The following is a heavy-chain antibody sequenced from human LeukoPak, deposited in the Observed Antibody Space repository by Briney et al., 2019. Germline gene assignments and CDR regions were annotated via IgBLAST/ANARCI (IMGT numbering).Heavy chain of an antibody. V-gene: IGHV4-34*01. CDR1: GGSFSGYY. J-gene: IGHJ4*02. D-gene: IGHD3-10*01. CDR3: ARRYGSGSYSPYYFDY. CDR2: INHSGST. Sequence: SETLSLTCAVYGGSFSGYYWSWIRQPPGKGLEWIGEINHSGSTNYNPSLKSRVTISVDTSKNQFSLKLSSVTAADTAVYYCARRYGSGSYSPYYFDYWGQGTLVTVSS.